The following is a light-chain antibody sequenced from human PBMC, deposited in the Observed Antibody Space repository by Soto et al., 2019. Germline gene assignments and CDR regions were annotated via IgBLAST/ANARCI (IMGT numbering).Light chain of an antibody. Sequence: QSVLTQPPSVSGAPGQRVTISCTGSSSNIGAGYDVHWYQQLPGTAPKLLIYGNSTRPSGVPDRFSGSKSGTSASRAITGLQAADEADYYCQSYDSRLSGYVFGTGTKVTVL. CDR1: SSNIGAGYD. CDR2: GNS. CDR3: QSYDSRLSGYV. J-gene: IGLJ1*01. V-gene: IGLV1-40*01.